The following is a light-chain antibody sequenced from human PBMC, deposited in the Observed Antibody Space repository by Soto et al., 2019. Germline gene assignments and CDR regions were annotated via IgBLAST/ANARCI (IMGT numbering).Light chain of an antibody. J-gene: IGKJ2*01. CDR3: QQYGNSPT. Sequence: VLTQSPGSLSLSPGDRATLSCRASQRVSGSSLAWYQQKPGRAPWLLIYGGSTRATGVPDRFSGNGSGADFTLTISRLEPEDFAVYHYQQYGNSPTFGQGTKVDIK. CDR1: QRVSGSS. CDR2: GGS. V-gene: IGKV3-20*01.